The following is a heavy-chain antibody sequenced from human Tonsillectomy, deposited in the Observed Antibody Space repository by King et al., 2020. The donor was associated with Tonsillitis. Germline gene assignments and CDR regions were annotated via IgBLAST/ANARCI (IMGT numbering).Heavy chain of an antibody. CDR3: AASLNAGYGDYASHY. D-gene: IGHD4-17*01. Sequence: VQLVESGGGVVQPGRSLRLSCAASGFTFSSYAIHWVRQAPGKGLEWGALISYDATNKYYADSVKGRFTISRDNSKNTLYLQMNSLRTEDTAVYYCAASLNAGYGDYASHYWGQGTLVTVSS. V-gene: IGHV3-30*01. CDR1: GFTFSSYA. J-gene: IGHJ4*02. CDR2: ISYDATNK.